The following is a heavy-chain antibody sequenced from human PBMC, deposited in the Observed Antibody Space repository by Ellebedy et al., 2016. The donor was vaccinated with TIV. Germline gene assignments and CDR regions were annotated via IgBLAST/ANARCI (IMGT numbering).Heavy chain of an antibody. CDR1: GFSFSSHV. D-gene: IGHD6-19*01. CDR2: ISSIGDVT. Sequence: GESLKISCAASGFSFSSHVMCWVRQALGKRPEWLAVISSIGDVTAYADSVRGRSTISRDNSKDTVELDMHSLRVEDTVIYWCVSRGFGGVVFDTWGPGTQVTVSS. J-gene: IGHJ4*02. CDR3: VSRGFGGVVFDT. V-gene: IGHV3-23*01.